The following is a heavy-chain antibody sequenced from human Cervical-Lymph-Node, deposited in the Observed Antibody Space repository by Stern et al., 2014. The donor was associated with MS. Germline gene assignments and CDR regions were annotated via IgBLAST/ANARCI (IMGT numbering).Heavy chain of an antibody. CDR3: TTRDNYGDY. V-gene: IGHV3-21*01. Sequence: EVQLVESGGGLVKPGGSLRLSCAASASTFSAYSMNWVRHAPGQGLELVASIRGGSGSTYYGDSVKGRFAISRDNAKKSLYLHMSSLRGEDTAVYYCTTRDNYGDYWGQGTQVTVSS. J-gene: IGHJ4*02. CDR1: ASTFSAYS. D-gene: IGHD4-11*01. CDR2: IRGGSGST.